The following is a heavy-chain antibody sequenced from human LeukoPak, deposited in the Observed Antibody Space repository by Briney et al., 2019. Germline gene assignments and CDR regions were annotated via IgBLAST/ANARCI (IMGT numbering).Heavy chain of an antibody. J-gene: IGHJ4*02. CDR2: IKGDGSEK. CDR1: GFTFSSYW. D-gene: IGHD5-12*01. Sequence: GGSLRLSYAASGFTFSSYWMTWVRQAPGRGLEWVANIKGDGSEKYYADSVRGQFTISRDNAKNSLYLQMNSLRAEDTAVYYCAMFGLVAAIDSWGQGTLVTVSS. CDR3: AMFGLVAAIDS. V-gene: IGHV3-7*02.